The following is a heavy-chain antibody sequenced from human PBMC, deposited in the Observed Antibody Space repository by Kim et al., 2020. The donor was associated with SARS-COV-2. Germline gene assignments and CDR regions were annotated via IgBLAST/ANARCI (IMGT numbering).Heavy chain of an antibody. V-gene: IGHV4-59*01. CDR2: IYYSGST. CDR3: ARCTAAGLQYYFDY. Sequence: SETLSLTCTVSGGSISSYYWSWIRQPPGKGLEWIGYIYYSGSTNYNPSLKSRVTISVDTSKNQFSLKLSSVTAADTAVYYCARCTAAGLQYYFDYWGQGTLVTVSS. CDR1: GGSISSYY. J-gene: IGHJ4*02. D-gene: IGHD6-13*01.